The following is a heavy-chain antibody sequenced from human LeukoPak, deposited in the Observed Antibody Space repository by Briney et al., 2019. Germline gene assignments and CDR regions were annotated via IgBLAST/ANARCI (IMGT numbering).Heavy chain of an antibody. D-gene: IGHD5-18*01. Sequence: SVKVSCKASGGSFNAYAISWVRQAPGQGLEWMGGIIPIFGTSNYAQKLQGRVAISTDESTSTAYMEVSSLRSEDTAIYYCARGLDASMETAYDHWGQGTLVTVSS. V-gene: IGHV1-69*05. CDR2: IIPIFGTS. CDR1: GGSFNAYA. CDR3: ARGLDASMETAYDH. J-gene: IGHJ4*02.